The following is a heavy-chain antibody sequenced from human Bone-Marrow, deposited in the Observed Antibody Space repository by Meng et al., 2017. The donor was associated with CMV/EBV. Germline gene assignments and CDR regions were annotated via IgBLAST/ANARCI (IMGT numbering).Heavy chain of an antibody. CDR2: ISYDGSNK. D-gene: IGHD3-9*01. V-gene: IGHV3-30-3*01. CDR3: ARDRIDILTGLDY. CDR1: GFTFSSYA. J-gene: IGHJ4*02. Sequence: SCKASGFTFSSYAMHWVRQAPGKGLEWVAVISYDGSNKYYADSVKGRFTISRDNSKNTLYLQMNSLRAEDTAVYYCARDRIDILTGLDYWGQGTLVTVSS.